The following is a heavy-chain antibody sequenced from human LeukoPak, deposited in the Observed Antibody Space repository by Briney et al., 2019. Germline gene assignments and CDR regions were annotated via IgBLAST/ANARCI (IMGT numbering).Heavy chain of an antibody. V-gene: IGHV1-2*02. CDR1: GSTFTGYY. CDR3: ARWAGYCSSTSCYSYYYYMDV. D-gene: IGHD2-2*02. Sequence: ASVKVSCKASGSTFTGYYMHWVRQAPGQGLEWMGWINPNSGGTNYAQKFQGRVTMTRDTSISTAYMELSRLRSDDTAVYYCARWAGYCSSTSCYSYYYYMDVWGKGTTVTVSS. J-gene: IGHJ6*03. CDR2: INPNSGGT.